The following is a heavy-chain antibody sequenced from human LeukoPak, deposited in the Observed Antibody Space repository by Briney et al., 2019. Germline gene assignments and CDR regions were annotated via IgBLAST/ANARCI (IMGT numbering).Heavy chain of an antibody. Sequence: SETLSLTCTVSGGSISSYYWSWIRQPPGKGLEWIGYIYYSGSTNYNPSLKSRVTISVDTSKNQFSLKLSSVTAADTAVYYCARLPRGYFDWFGWFDPWGQGTLVTVSS. V-gene: IGHV4-59*08. CDR2: IYYSGST. CDR3: ARLPRGYFDWFGWFDP. J-gene: IGHJ5*02. CDR1: GGSISSYY. D-gene: IGHD3-9*01.